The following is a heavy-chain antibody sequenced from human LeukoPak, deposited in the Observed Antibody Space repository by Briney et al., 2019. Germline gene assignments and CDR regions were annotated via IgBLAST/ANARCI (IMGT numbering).Heavy chain of an antibody. J-gene: IGHJ2*01. D-gene: IGHD6-19*01. Sequence: PGGSLRLSCAASGFTVSSNYMSWVRQAPGKGLEWVSVIYSGGSTYYADSVKGRFTISRDNSKNTLYLQMNSLRAEDTAVYYCARGLTYSSGWYGYFDLWGRGTLVTVSS. V-gene: IGHV3-66*01. CDR1: GFTVSSNY. CDR2: IYSGGST. CDR3: ARGLTYSSGWYGYFDL.